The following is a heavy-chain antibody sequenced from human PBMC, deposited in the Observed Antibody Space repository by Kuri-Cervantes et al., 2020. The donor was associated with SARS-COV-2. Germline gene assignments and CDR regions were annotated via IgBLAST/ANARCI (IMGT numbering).Heavy chain of an antibody. CDR3: ARGPPGYHASGSYFGDC. CDR2: INLNSGGT. Sequence: ASVKVSCKASGYIFTGYYMHWVRQAPGQGLEWMGGINLNSGGTNYAQKFQGCVTMTSDTSISTAYMEVSRLRSGDTAVYYCARGPPGYHASGSYFGDCWGQGTLVTVSS. CDR1: GYIFTGYY. V-gene: IGHV1-2*04. D-gene: IGHD3-10*01. J-gene: IGHJ4*02.